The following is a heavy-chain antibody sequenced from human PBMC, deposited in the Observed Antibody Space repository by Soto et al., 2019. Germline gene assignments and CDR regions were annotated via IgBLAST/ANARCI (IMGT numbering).Heavy chain of an antibody. V-gene: IGHV1-3*01. J-gene: IGHJ6*02. D-gene: IGHD3-10*01. CDR1: GYIFPNYA. Sequence: QVQLVQSGAEVKKPGASVKVSSKASGYIFPNYALHWVRQAPGQRLEWMGWIKAANGNTKYSQKFQDRVTITRDTSASTAYMELSSLRSEDTAMYYCAGESTMDRGAYYFYYAMDVWGQGTTVTVSS. CDR2: IKAANGNT. CDR3: AGESTMDRGAYYFYYAMDV.